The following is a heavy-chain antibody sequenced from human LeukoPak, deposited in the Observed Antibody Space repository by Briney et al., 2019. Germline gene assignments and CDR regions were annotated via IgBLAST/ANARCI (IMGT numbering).Heavy chain of an antibody. CDR3: AKRGIVIRAVIVIGFHKEAYYFDY. CDR1: GITLSNYG. D-gene: IGHD3-10*01. CDR2: ISERGGST. V-gene: IGHV3-23*01. J-gene: IGHJ4*02. Sequence: GGSLRLSCVVSGITLSNYGMSWVRQAPGKGLEWVSGISERGGSTNYADSVKGRFIISRDTSKNTVYLQMNSLRVEDTAVYFCAKRGIVIRAVIVIGFHKEAYYFDYWGQGILVTVSS.